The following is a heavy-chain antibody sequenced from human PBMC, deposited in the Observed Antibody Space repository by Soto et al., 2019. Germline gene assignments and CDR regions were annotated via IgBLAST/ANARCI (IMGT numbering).Heavy chain of an antibody. J-gene: IGHJ5*02. CDR1: GGTFSSYA. D-gene: IGHD2-8*01. CDR3: AREGYCTNGVCYRDWFDP. CDR2: IIPIFGTA. V-gene: IGHV1-69*01. Sequence: QVQLVQSGAEVKKPGSSVKVSCKASGGTFSSYAISWVRQAPGQGLEWMGGIIPIFGTANYAQKFQGRVQITADESTSSAYMELSSLRSEDTAVYYCAREGYCTNGVCYRDWFDPWGQGTLVTVSS.